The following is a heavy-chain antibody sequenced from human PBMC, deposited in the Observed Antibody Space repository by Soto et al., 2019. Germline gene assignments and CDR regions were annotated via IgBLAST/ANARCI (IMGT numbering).Heavy chain of an antibody. V-gene: IGHV4-30-2*01. CDR1: GGSISSGGYS. Sequence: QLQLQESGSGLVKPSQTLSLTCAVSGGSISSGGYSWSWIRQPPGKGLEWIGYIYHSGSTYYNPSLKSRVTISVDRSKNQFSLKLSSVTAADTAVYYCARGGSYYYGSGSSSYNWFDPWGQGTLVTVSS. CDR2: IYHSGST. J-gene: IGHJ5*02. D-gene: IGHD3-10*01. CDR3: ARGGSYYYGSGSSSYNWFDP.